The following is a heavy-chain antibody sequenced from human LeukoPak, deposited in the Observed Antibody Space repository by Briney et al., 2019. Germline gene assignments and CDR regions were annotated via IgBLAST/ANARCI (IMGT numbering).Heavy chain of an antibody. CDR2: IIPIFGRA. Sequence: SVKVSCKASGGTFSSYAISWVRQAPGQGQERMGRIIPIFGRANYAQKFQGRGTITTDESTSTDYMELSSLTSEDTAVYYCARGITIFGVVDYFDYWGQGTLVTVSS. CDR1: GGTFSSYA. CDR3: ARGITIFGVVDYFDY. J-gene: IGHJ4*02. D-gene: IGHD3-3*01. V-gene: IGHV1-69*05.